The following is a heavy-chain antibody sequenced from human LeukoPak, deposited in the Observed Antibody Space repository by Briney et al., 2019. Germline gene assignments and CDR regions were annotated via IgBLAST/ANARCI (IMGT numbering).Heavy chain of an antibody. CDR3: AKAESTGWYFPFDL. J-gene: IGHJ3*01. D-gene: IGHD6-19*01. V-gene: IGHV3-7*03. CDR2: IKQDGSEK. CDR1: GFTFSSYW. Sequence: GGSLRLSCAASGFTFSSYWMSWVRQAPGKGLEWVANIKQDGSEKYYVDSVKGRFTISRDNAKNSLYLQMNSLRAEDTAVYYCAKAESTGWYFPFDLWGQGTMVTVSS.